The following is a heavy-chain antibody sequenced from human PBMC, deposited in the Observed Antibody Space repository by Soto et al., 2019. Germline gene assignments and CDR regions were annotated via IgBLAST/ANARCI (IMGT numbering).Heavy chain of an antibody. CDR1: GFTFSSYW. V-gene: IGHV3-74*01. J-gene: IGHJ6*02. D-gene: IGHD2-2*01. CDR2: INSDGSST. CDR3: ARVEKLGYCSSTSCYSPYYYYGMDV. Sequence: LRLSCAASGFTFSSYWMHWVRQAPGKGLVWVSRINSDGSSTSYADSVKGRFTISRDNAKNTLYLQMNSLRAEDTAVYYCARVEKLGYCSSTSCYSPYYYYGMDVWGQGTTVTVSS.